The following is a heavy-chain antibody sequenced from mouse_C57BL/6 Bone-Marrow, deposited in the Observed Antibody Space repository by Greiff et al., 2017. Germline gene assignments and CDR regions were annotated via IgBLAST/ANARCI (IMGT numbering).Heavy chain of an antibody. CDR2: IWSGGST. D-gene: IGHD1-1*01. CDR1: GFSLTSYG. V-gene: IGHV2-2*01. CDR3: ARNLFPFTTVVAHYYAMDY. J-gene: IGHJ4*01. Sequence: VQLQQSGPGLVQPSQSLSITCTVSGFSLTSYGVHWVRQSPGKGLEWLGVIWSGGSTDYNAAFISRLSISKDNSKSQVFFKMNSLQADDTAIYYCARNLFPFTTVVAHYYAMDYWGQGTSVTVSS.